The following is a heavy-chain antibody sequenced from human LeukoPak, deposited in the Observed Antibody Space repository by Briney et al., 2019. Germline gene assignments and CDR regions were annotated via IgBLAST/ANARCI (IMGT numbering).Heavy chain of an antibody. V-gene: IGHV1-46*01. Sequence: ASVKVSCKASGYTFASYYVHWVRQAPGQGLEWMGVINPSGGSTSYAQKSQGRVTMTRDTSTSTVYMGLSSLRSEDTAVYYCARGDIDYWGQGTLVTVSS. D-gene: IGHD2-15*01. J-gene: IGHJ4*02. CDR1: GYTFASYY. CDR3: ARGDIDY. CDR2: INPSGGST.